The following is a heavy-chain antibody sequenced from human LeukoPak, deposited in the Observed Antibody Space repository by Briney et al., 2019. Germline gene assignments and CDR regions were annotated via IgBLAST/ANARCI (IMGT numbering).Heavy chain of an antibody. D-gene: IGHD3-10*01. V-gene: IGHV3-49*03. CDR1: GFTFGDYA. Sequence: GGSLRLSCTASGFTFGDYAMSWFRQAPGKGLEWVGFIRSKAYGGTTEYAASVKGRFTISRDDSKSIAYLQMNSLKTEDTAVYYCTGGQTRWFGGPPFDYWGQGTLVTVSS. J-gene: IGHJ4*02. CDR2: IRSKAYGGTT. CDR3: TGGQTRWFGGPPFDY.